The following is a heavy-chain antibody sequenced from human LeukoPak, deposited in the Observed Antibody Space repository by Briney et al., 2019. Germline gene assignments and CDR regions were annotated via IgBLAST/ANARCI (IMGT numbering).Heavy chain of an antibody. V-gene: IGHV3-NL1*01. CDR3: ARDVDIAVAGYYYYYYMDV. CDR2: IGGSGIRT. D-gene: IGHD6-19*01. CDR1: GFTFTSYG. Sequence: HSGGTLRLSCSASGFTFTSYGMNWVRQAPGKGLEWVSGIGGSGIRTYYADSVKGRFTISRDNSKNTLYLQMNSLRAEDTAVYYCARDVDIAVAGYYYYYYMDVWGKGTTVTVSS. J-gene: IGHJ6*03.